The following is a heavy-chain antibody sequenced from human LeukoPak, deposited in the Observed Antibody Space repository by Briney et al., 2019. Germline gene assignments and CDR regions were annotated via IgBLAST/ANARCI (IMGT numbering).Heavy chain of an antibody. CDR2: MNPNSGNT. CDR1: GYTFTSYG. J-gene: IGHJ5*02. Sequence: ASVKVSCKASGYTFTSYGISWVRQATGQGLEWMGWMNPNSGNTGYAQKFRGRVIMTSNTSTNTAYMELSGLTSDDTAVYFCARDRRLFTAPAGTGWLDPWGQGTLVSVSS. CDR3: ARDRRLFTAPAGTGWLDP. D-gene: IGHD6-25*01. V-gene: IGHV1-8*02.